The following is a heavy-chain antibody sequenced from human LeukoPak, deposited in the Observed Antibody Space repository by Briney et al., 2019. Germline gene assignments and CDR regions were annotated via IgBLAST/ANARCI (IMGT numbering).Heavy chain of an antibody. CDR2: FDPEDGET. J-gene: IGHJ4*02. Sequence: ASVKVSCKVSGYTLTELSMHWVRQAPGKGLEWMGGFDPEDGETIYAQKFQGRVTLTRDMSTSTDYLELSSLRSEDTAVYYCARGAGSYYVWGQGTLVTVSS. CDR1: GYTLTELS. D-gene: IGHD1-26*01. V-gene: IGHV1-24*01. CDR3: ARGAGSYYV.